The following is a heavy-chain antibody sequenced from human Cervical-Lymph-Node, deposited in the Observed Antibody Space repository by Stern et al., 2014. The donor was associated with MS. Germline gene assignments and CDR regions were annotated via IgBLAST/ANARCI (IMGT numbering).Heavy chain of an antibody. CDR1: GFSLSNARMG. CDR2: IFLNDEK. D-gene: IGHD3-3*01. J-gene: IGHJ6*02. V-gene: IGHV2-26*01. CDR3: ARWEWLLLGYGMDV. Sequence: QITLKESGPVLVKPTETLTLTCTVSGFSLSNARMGVSWIRQPPGKALEWLAHIFLNDEKSYSTSLKSRLTIAKDTSKSQVVLTMTNMDPVDTATYYCARWEWLLLGYGMDVWGQGTTVTVSS.